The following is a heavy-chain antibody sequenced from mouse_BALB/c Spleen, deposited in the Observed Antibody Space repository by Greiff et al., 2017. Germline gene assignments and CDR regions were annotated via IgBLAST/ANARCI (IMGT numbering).Heavy chain of an antibody. CDR1: GFTFSDYY. CDR2: ISDGGSYT. V-gene: IGHV5-4*02. J-gene: IGHJ4*01. CDR3: ARDGTVAMDY. Sequence: DVKLVESGGGLVKPGGSLKLSCAASGFTFSDYYMYWVRQTPEKRLEWVATISDGGSYTYYPDSVKGRFTISRDNAKNNLYLQMSSLKSEDTAMYYCARDGTVAMDYWGQGTSVTVAS.